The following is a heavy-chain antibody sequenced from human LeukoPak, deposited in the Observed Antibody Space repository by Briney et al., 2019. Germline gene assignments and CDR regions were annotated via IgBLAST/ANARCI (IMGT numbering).Heavy chain of an antibody. CDR3: ARGSSYGDYDDAFDI. J-gene: IGHJ3*02. Sequence: GGSLRLSCAASGFTFSSYGMHWVRQAPGKGLEWVAVIWYDGSNKYYADSVEGRFTISRDNSKNTLYLQMNSLRAEDTAVYYCARGSSYGDYDDAFDIWGQGTMVTVSS. D-gene: IGHD4-17*01. V-gene: IGHV3-33*01. CDR2: IWYDGSNK. CDR1: GFTFSSYG.